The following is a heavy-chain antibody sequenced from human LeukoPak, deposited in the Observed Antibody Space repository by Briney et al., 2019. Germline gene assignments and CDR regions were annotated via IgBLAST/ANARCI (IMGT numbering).Heavy chain of an antibody. D-gene: IGHD3-3*01. CDR1: GYTFTSYG. CDR3: ARDRPTYYDFWSGYGFDY. Sequence: ASVKVSCKASGYTFTSYGISWVRQAPGQGLEWMGWISAYNGNTNYAQKLQGRVTMTTDTSTSTAYMELRSLRSDDTAVYYCARDRPTYYDFWSGYGFDYWGQGTLVTVSS. V-gene: IGHV1-18*01. CDR2: ISAYNGNT. J-gene: IGHJ4*02.